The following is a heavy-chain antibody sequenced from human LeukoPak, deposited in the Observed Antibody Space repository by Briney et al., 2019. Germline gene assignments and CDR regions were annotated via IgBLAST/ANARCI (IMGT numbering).Heavy chain of an antibody. D-gene: IGHD1-26*01. CDR2: IYSGGST. CDR1: GFTVSSNY. Sequence: PGGSLRLSCAASGFTVSSNYMSWVRQAPGKGLEWVSVIYSGGSTYYADSVKGRFTISRDNSKNTLYLQMNSLRAEVTAVYYCARVGAATYYYYGMDVWGQGTTVTVSS. CDR3: ARVGAATYYYYGMDV. J-gene: IGHJ6*02. V-gene: IGHV3-53*01.